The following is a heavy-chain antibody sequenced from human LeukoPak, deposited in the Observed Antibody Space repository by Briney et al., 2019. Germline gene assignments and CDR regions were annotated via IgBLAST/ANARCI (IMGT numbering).Heavy chain of an antibody. J-gene: IGHJ3*02. CDR1: GFTFSSYA. D-gene: IGHD6-19*01. Sequence: GGSLRLSCAASGFTFSSYAMHWVRQAPGKGLEWVAVISYDGSNKYYADSVKGRFTISRDNSKNTLYLQMNSLRAEDTAVYYCARDPHPGIAVAGYDAFDIWGQGTMVTVSS. CDR2: ISYDGSNK. CDR3: ARDPHPGIAVAGYDAFDI. V-gene: IGHV3-30*04.